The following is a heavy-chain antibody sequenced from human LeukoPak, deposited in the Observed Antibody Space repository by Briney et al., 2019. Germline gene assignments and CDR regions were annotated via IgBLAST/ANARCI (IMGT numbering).Heavy chain of an antibody. CDR3: ARDQRYYDSSGYYYVHYLDY. J-gene: IGHJ4*02. D-gene: IGHD3-22*01. V-gene: IGHV4-59*01. CDR2: IYYSGST. Sequence: SETLSLTCTVSGGSISSYYWSWIRQPPGKGLEWIGYIYYSGSTIYNPSLKSRATISLDTSKNQFSLKLSSVTAADTAVYYCARDQRYYDSSGYYYVHYLDYWGQGTLVTVSS. CDR1: GGSISSYY.